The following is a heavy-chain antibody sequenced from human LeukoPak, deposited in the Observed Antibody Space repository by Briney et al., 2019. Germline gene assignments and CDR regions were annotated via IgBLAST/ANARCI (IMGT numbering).Heavy chain of an antibody. CDR2: ISWDGGST. V-gene: IGHV3-43*01. CDR3: AKDIARYESERGAFDI. J-gene: IGHJ3*02. D-gene: IGHD3-22*01. Sequence: GGSLRLSCAASGFTFDDYTMHWVRQAPGKGLEWVSLISWDGGSTYYADSVQGRFTISRDNSKNSLYLQMNSLRTEDTALYYCAKDIARYESERGAFDIWGQGTMVTVSS. CDR1: GFTFDDYT.